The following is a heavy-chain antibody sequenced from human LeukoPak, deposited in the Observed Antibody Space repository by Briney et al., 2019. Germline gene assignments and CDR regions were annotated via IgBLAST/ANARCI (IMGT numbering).Heavy chain of an antibody. CDR3: ATTEGMVRGVIKKTGFSYGLDV. Sequence: GGSLRLSCAASGSTFSSYSINWVRQAPGKGLEWVSAISSSGDNTYYADSVKGRFTISRDNSKNTLYLQMNSLRAEDTAIYYCATTEGMVRGVIKKTGFSYGLDVWGQGTTVTVSS. V-gene: IGHV3-23*01. D-gene: IGHD3-10*01. J-gene: IGHJ6*02. CDR1: GSTFSSYS. CDR2: ISSSGDNT.